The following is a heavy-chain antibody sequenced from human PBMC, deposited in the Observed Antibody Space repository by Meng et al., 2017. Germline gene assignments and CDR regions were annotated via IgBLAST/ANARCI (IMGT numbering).Heavy chain of an antibody. V-gene: IGHV1-69*06. J-gene: IGHJ6*02. CDR2: IIPIFGTA. Sequence: SVKVSCKASGGTFSSYAISWVRQAPGQGLEWMGGIIPIFGTANYAQKFQGRVTITADKSTSTAYMELSSLRSEDTAVYYCARTPSRRHYYGSETPRKYYYYYGMDVWGQGTTVTVSS. CDR1: GGTFSSYA. D-gene: IGHD3-10*01. CDR3: ARTPSRRHYYGSETPRKYYYYYGMDV.